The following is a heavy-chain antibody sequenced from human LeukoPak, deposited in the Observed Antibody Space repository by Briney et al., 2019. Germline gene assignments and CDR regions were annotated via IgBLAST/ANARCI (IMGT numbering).Heavy chain of an antibody. J-gene: IGHJ4*02. V-gene: IGHV3-30*02. CDR1: GFVFDDYD. Sequence: GGSLRLSCGASGFVFDDYDMHWVRQAPGKGLEWVAFIRSDGYHTYYTDSVKGRFIITRDNFKNTLYLQMNSLRLEDMAVYYCAKPSGSGVDYWGQGTLVTVSS. CDR3: AKPSGSGVDY. D-gene: IGHD1-26*01. CDR2: IRSDGYHT.